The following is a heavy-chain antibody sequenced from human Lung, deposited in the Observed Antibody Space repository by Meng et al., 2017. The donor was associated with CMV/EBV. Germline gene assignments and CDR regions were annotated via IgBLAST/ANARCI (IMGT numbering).Heavy chain of an antibody. CDR2: FKTNTGAGTM. Sequence: SCSVSGLTFRDAWMSWVRQAPGKGLEWVGRFKTNTGAGTMDYAAPVKGRFTISRDISKNTLYLQMDSLKTEDTGMYYCIWHTTTSCYFELWGPGKXVNGAS. CDR1: GLTFRDAW. V-gene: IGHV3-15*01. D-gene: IGHD2-2*01. J-gene: IGHJ4*03. CDR3: IWHTTTSCYFEL.